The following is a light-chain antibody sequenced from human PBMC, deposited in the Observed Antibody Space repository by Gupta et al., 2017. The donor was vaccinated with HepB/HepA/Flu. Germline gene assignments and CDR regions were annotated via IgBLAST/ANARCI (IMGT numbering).Light chain of an antibody. CDR1: DSNVGAYKS. J-gene: IGLJ2*01. CDR3: CSYAGYYNLL. CDR2: FVS. Sequence: QSALTHPRSVSGSPGQSVTMSCTGPDSNVGAYKSVSLDHHLPGKAPKLIFYFVSERPSGVPDRFSGSKSGNTASLTISGLQADDEADYYCCSYAGYYNLLCGGGTKLTVL. V-gene: IGLV2-11*01.